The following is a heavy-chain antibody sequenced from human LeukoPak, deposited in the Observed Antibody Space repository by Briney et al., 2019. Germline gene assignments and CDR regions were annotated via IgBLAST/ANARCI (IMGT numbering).Heavy chain of an antibody. J-gene: IGHJ3*02. CDR3: AGADNSSGYRPFDI. V-gene: IGHV1-2*06. D-gene: IGHD3-22*01. CDR2: INPNNGGT. Sequence: GASVKVSCKASGYTFTGYYIHWVRQAPGQGLEWMGRINPNNGGTNYAQKFQGRVTMTRDMSMSTAYMELSRLRSVDTAVYYCAGADNSSGYRPFDIWGQGTMVTVPS. CDR1: GYTFTGYY.